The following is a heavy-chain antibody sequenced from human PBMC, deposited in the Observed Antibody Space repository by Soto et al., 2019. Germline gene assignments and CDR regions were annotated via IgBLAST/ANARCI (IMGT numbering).Heavy chain of an antibody. CDR3: ARSIRGPRRFNGMDV. J-gene: IGHJ6*02. V-gene: IGHV2-70*01. CDR1: GFSLTSPGMC. Sequence: SGPTLVNPTETLTLTCTFSGFSLTSPGMCVSWIRQPPGKALEWLALIERDDDDKYYSTSMKTRLTISKATRKNQVVLTMANMDPADTGTYYCARSIRGPRRFNGMDVWGQGTTVTVSS. D-gene: IGHD1-20*01. CDR2: IERDDDDK.